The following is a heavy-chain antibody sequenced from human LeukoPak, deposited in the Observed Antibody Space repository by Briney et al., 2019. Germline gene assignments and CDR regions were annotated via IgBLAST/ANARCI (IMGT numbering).Heavy chain of an antibody. V-gene: IGHV3-74*01. CDR3: VSFYETY. Sequence: GGSLRLSCAASGNYWMHWVRQAPGKGLVWVSHINSDGSWTSYADSVKGRFTISNDNAKNTVYLQMNSLRAEDTAVYYCVSFYETYWGRGTLVTVSS. J-gene: IGHJ4*02. D-gene: IGHD2/OR15-2a*01. CDR2: INSDGSWT. CDR1: GNYW.